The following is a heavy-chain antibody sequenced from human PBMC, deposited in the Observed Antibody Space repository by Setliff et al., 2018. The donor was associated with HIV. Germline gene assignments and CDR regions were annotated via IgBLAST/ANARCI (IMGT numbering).Heavy chain of an antibody. CDR2: IYYSGST. CDR1: GGSISSSSSF. D-gene: IGHD6-6*01. V-gene: IGHV4-39*07. CDR3: AKDSSSGYYYYYLDV. Sequence: SETLSLTCTVSGGSISSSSSFWGWIRQPPGKGLEWIGSIYYSGSTYYNPSLKSRVTISIDTSKNQFSLKLSSVTAADTAAYYCAKDSSSGYYYYYLDVWGKGTTVTVSS. J-gene: IGHJ6*03.